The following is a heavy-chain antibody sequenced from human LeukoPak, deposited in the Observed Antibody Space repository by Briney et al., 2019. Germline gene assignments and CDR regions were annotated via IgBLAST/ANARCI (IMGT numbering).Heavy chain of an antibody. CDR2: IYHSGST. CDR3: ARVGYPAHFDY. D-gene: IGHD6-25*01. J-gene: IGHJ4*02. V-gene: IGHV4-38-2*02. Sequence: SETLSLTCTVSGYSISSGYYWGWIRQPPGKGLEWIGSIYHSGSTYYNPSLKSRVTISVDTSKNQFSLKLSSVTAADTAVYYCARVGYPAHFDYWGQGTLVTVSS. CDR1: GYSISSGYY.